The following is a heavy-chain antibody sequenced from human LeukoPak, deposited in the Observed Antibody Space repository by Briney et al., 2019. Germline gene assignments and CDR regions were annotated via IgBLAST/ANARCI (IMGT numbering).Heavy chain of an antibody. CDR2: INHSGST. J-gene: IGHJ6*02. Sequence: SETLSLTCAVYGGSFSGYYWSWIRQPPGKGLEWIGEINHSGSTNYNPSLKSRVTISVDTSKNQFSLKLSSVTAADTAVYYCARGPRITMIVVVTGSRDYYYGMDVWGQGTTVTVSS. CDR3: ARGPRITMIVVVTGSRDYYYGMDV. V-gene: IGHV4-34*01. CDR1: GGSFSGYY. D-gene: IGHD3-22*01.